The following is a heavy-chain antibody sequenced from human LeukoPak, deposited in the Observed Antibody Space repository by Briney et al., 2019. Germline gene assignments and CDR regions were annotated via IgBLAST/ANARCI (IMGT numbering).Heavy chain of an antibody. CDR1: GGFISSYY. J-gene: IGHJ4*02. Sequence: SETLSLTCTVSGGFISSYYWSWIRQPPGKGLEWIGYIYYSGSTNYNPSLKSRVSISVDTSKNQFSLRLTSVTAADTAIYYCARGAYSQGYWGQGTLVTVS. V-gene: IGHV4-59*01. CDR2: IYYSGST. CDR3: ARGAYSQGY. D-gene: IGHD4-11*01.